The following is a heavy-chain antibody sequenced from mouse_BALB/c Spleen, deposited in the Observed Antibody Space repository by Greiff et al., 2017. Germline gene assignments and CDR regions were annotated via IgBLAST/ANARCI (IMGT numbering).Heavy chain of an antibody. Sequence: VQLQQSGPGLVQPSQSLSITCTVSGFSLTSYGVHWVRQPPGKGLEWLGVIWAGGSTNYNSALMSRLSISKDNSKSQVFLKMNSLQTDDTAMYYCARAGLYYGSPYYFDYWGQGTTLTVPS. CDR3: ARAGLYYGSPYYFDY. CDR2: IWAGGST. D-gene: IGHD1-1*01. J-gene: IGHJ2*01. CDR1: GFSLTSYG. V-gene: IGHV2-9*02.